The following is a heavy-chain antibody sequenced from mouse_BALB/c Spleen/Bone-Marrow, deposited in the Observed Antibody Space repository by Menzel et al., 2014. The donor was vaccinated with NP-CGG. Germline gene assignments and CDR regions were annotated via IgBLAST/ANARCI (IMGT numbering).Heavy chain of an antibody. D-gene: IGHD3-1*01. CDR2: ISTGSSSI. Sequence: EVKLLESGGGLVQPGGSRKLSCAASGFTFSSFGMHWVRQAPEKGLEWVAYISTGSSSIYYADTVKGRFTISRDNSNNILFLQMTSIRSEDAAVYYCAGGNDQGYRMDYWGQGISVTVSS. CDR1: GFTFSSFG. CDR3: AGGNDQGYRMDY. V-gene: IGHV5-17*02. J-gene: IGHJ4*01.